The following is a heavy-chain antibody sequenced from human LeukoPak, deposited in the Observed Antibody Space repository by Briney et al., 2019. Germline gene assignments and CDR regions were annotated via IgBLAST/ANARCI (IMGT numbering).Heavy chain of an antibody. V-gene: IGHV1-69*01. CDR2: IIPIFGTT. CDR3: ARLFGGAGSYPYYGMDV. CDR1: GSTFTSYA. J-gene: IGHJ6*04. D-gene: IGHD3-10*01. Sequence: SVTVSCKASGSTFTSYAISWVRQAPGQGLEWMGGIIPIFGTTNYAQKFQGRVTITPDESTSTAYMELSSLRSEDTAVYYCARLFGGAGSYPYYGMDVWGKGTTVTVSS.